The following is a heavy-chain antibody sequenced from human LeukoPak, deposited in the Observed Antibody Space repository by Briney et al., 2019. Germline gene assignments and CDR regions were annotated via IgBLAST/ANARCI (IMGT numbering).Heavy chain of an antibody. CDR1: GYSFTSYW. V-gene: IGHV5-51*01. CDR2: IYPGDSDT. D-gene: IGHD1-26*01. Sequence: GESLKISCKGSGYSFTSYWIGWVRQMPGKGLEWMGIIYPGDSDTRYSPSFQGQVTISADKSISTAYLQWSSLKASDTAMYYCARQGPSIVGAIYFDYWGQGTLVTVS. J-gene: IGHJ4*02. CDR3: ARQGPSIVGAIYFDY.